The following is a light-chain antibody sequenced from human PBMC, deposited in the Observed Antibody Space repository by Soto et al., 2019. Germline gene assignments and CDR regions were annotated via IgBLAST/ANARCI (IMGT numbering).Light chain of an antibody. Sequence: NFMLTQPHSVSASPGKTVIISCTRSSGSIASNYVQWYQQRPGSSPTTVIYEDNQRPSGVPDRFSGSIDSSSNSASLTISGLETEDEADYFCQSYDDTNQVFGGGTKVTVL. J-gene: IGLJ3*02. CDR3: QSYDDTNQV. V-gene: IGLV6-57*01. CDR1: SGSIASNY. CDR2: EDN.